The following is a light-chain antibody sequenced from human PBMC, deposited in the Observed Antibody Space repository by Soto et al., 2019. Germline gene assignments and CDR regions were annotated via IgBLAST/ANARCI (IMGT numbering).Light chain of an antibody. CDR2: GAS. V-gene: IGKV1-39*01. CDR1: QDIGSS. CDR3: QQLNSYPQT. Sequence: DIQMTQSPSSLSASVGDRVTITCRASQDIGSSLNWYQHKLGKAPKLLIFGASDLRGGVPSRFSGSGSGTDFTLTISSLQPEDFATYYCQQLNSYPQTFGQGTKVDIK. J-gene: IGKJ1*01.